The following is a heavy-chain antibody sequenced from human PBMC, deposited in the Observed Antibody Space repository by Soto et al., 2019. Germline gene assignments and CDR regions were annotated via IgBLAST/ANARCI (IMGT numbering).Heavy chain of an antibody. V-gene: IGHV3-53*04. CDR1: GFTVSNNY. J-gene: IGHJ4*02. Sequence: EVQLGESGGGLVQPGESLRLSCAASGFTVSNNYMTWFRQAPGKGLEWISSIYSGGSTYYADSVRGRFTISRHNSRNTLHLQMNSLRPEDTAVYYCARSPARYCGGGSCYVDYWGQGALVTVSS. D-gene: IGHD2-15*01. CDR3: ARSPARYCGGGSCYVDY. CDR2: IYSGGST.